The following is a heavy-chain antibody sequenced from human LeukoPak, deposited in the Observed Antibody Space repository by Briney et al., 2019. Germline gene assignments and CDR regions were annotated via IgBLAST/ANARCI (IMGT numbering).Heavy chain of an antibody. CDR1: GFTFSSYG. CDR2: VSGSGGST. CDR3: TTAWSSGSYYYFDY. V-gene: IGHV3-23*01. D-gene: IGHD1-26*01. J-gene: IGHJ4*02. Sequence: GGSLRLSCAASGFTFSSYGMSWVRQAPGKGLEWVSAVSGSGGSTYYADSVKGRFTISRDNSKNTLYLQMNSLRAEDTAVYYCTTAWSSGSYYYFDYWGQGTLVTVSS.